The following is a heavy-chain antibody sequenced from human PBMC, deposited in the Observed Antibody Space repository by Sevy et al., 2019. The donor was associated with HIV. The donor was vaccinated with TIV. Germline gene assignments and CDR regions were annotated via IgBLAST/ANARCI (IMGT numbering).Heavy chain of an antibody. CDR3: AKGSTSSSEVGYFDY. V-gene: IGHV3-23*01. Sequence: GGSLRLSCAASGFTFSSYAMSWVRQAPGKGLEWVSFINGNGGYTYYADSVKGRSTISRDTSKNTLYLQMNSLRAEDTAVYDCAKGSTSSSEVGYFDYWSQGTLVTVSS. J-gene: IGHJ4*02. CDR1: GFTFSSYA. D-gene: IGHD2-2*01. CDR2: INGNGGYT.